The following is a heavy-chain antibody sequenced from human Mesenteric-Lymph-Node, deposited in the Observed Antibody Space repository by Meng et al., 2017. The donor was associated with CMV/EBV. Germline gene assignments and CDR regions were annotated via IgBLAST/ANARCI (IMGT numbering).Heavy chain of an antibody. J-gene: IGHJ4*02. CDR3: ARGEWELPPDY. Sequence: ASVKVSCKASGYTFTDYYIHWVRQAPGQGLEWMGWMNPNTGGTNYAQNFQRRVTMTRDTSITTAYMELNSLTSDDTAVYYCARGEWELPPDYWGQGTLVTVSS. CDR1: GYTFTDYY. CDR2: MNPNTGGT. V-gene: IGHV1-2*02. D-gene: IGHD1-26*01.